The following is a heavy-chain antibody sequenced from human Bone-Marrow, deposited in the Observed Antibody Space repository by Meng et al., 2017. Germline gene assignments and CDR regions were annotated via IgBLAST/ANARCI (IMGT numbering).Heavy chain of an antibody. CDR1: GFTFSSYA. CDR2: ISGSGGST. V-gene: IGHV3-23*01. CDR3: AKGPRGGGFDY. D-gene: IGHD2-15*01. Sequence: GESLKISCAASGFTFSSYALSWVRQAPGKGLEWVSAISGSGGSTYYADSVKGRFTISRDNSKNTLYLQMNSLRAEDTAVYYCAKGPRGGGFDYWGQGTLVTFSS. J-gene: IGHJ4*02.